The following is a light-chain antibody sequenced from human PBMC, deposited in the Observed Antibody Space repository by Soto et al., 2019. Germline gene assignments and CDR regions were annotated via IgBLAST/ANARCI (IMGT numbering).Light chain of an antibody. V-gene: IGKV4-1*01. CDR3: QQYYSTPPFT. J-gene: IGKJ3*01. CDR2: WAS. CDR1: QSVLYSSNNKNY. Sequence: DIVMTQSPDSLAVSLGERATINCKSSQSVLYSSNNKNYLAWYQQKPGQPPKLLIYWASTRESWVPDRCSGSGSGTDFTLTISSLQAEDVAVYYCQQYYSTPPFTFGPGTKVDIK.